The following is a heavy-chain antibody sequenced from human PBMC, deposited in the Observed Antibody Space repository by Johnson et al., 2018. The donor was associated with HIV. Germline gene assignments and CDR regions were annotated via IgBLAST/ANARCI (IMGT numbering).Heavy chain of an antibody. CDR2: MNGDGKST. CDR3: AREQELIGERAFDI. V-gene: IGHV3-74*01. Sequence: VQLVESGGGLVKPGGSLRLSCAASGFTFSDYYMSWIRQAPGKGLVWVSRMNGDGKSTTYAASVKGRFTISRANAKNTLYLQMNSLRAEDTAVYYCAREQELIGERAFDIWGQGTMVTVSS. CDR1: GFTFSDYY. J-gene: IGHJ3*02. D-gene: IGHD6-13*01.